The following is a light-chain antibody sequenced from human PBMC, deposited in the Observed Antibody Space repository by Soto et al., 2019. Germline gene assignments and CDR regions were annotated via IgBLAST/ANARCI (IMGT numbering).Light chain of an antibody. V-gene: IGLV2-14*01. CDR1: SSDVGRYDY. Sequence: QSVLTQPPSASGSPGQSVTISCTGTSSDVGRYDYVSWYQHHPGKAPKLIIFEVRFRPSGVSNRFSGSKSGDTASLTISKLLPEDEADYYCSSYTSTGTLIVFGGGTKVTVL. CDR2: EVR. CDR3: SSYTSTGTLIV. J-gene: IGLJ2*01.